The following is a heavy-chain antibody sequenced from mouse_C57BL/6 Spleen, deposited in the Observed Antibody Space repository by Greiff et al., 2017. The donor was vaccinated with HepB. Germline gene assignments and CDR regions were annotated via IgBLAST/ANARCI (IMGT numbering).Heavy chain of an antibody. Sequence: VQLQQSGAELVKPGASVKMSCKASGYTFTSYWITWVKQRPGQGLEWIGDIYPGSGSTNYNEKFKSKATLTVDTSSSTAYMQLSSLTSEDSAVYYCARVDWEEGYFDYWGQGTTLTVSS. D-gene: IGHD4-1*01. V-gene: IGHV1-55*01. CDR3: ARVDWEEGYFDY. J-gene: IGHJ2*01. CDR1: GYTFTSYW. CDR2: IYPGSGST.